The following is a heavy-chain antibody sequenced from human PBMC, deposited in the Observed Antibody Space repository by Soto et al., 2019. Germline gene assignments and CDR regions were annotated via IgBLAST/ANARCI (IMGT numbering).Heavy chain of an antibody. Sequence: NPSETLSLTCAVYGGSFSGYYWSWIRQPPGKGLEWIGEINHSGSTNYNPSLKSRVTISVDTSKNQFSLKLSSVTAADTAVYYCARLWFGELLQDYWGQGTLVTVSS. CDR3: ARLWFGELLQDY. V-gene: IGHV4-34*01. CDR2: INHSGST. D-gene: IGHD3-10*01. CDR1: GGSFSGYY. J-gene: IGHJ4*02.